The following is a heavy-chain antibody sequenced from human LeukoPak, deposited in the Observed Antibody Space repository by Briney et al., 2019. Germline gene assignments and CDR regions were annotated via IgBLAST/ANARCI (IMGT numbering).Heavy chain of an antibody. CDR2: ISWNSGSI. CDR3: AKGKYDILTGHIDY. D-gene: IGHD3-9*01. CDR1: GFTFDDYA. J-gene: IGHJ4*02. Sequence: GGSLRLSCAASGFTFDDYAMHWVRQAPGEGLEWVSGISWNSGSIGYADSVKGRFTISRDNAKNSLYLQMNSLRAEDTALYYCAKGKYDILTGHIDYWGQGTLVTVSS. V-gene: IGHV3-9*01.